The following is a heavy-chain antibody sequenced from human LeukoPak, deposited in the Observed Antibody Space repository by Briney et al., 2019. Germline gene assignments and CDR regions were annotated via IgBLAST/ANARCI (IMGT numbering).Heavy chain of an antibody. CDR2: IYYSGST. J-gene: IGHJ3*02. Sequence: SETLSLTCTVSGGSISSGGYYWSWIRQHPGKGLEWIGYIYYSGSTNYNPSLKSRVTIPVDTSKNQFSLKLSSVTAADTAVYYCARPRTRGSYYSVDAFDIWGQGTMATVSS. V-gene: IGHV4-61*08. CDR1: GGSISSGGYY. CDR3: ARPRTRGSYYSVDAFDI. D-gene: IGHD1-26*01.